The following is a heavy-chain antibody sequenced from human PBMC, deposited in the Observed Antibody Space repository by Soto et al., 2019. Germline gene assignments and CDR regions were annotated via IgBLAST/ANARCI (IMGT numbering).Heavy chain of an antibody. D-gene: IGHD3-10*01. CDR3: ARGVYNYDY. J-gene: IGHJ4*02. V-gene: IGHV1-18*01. CDR1: GYSFTTYG. Sequence: QVQLVQSGAEVKKPEASVKVSCKASGYSFTTYGISWVRQAPGQGLEWMGWISAYNGNTNYAQKLQGRVTMTRDTSTSTVYMELRSLRSDDTAMFYCARGVYNYDYWGQGTLVTVSS. CDR2: ISAYNGNT.